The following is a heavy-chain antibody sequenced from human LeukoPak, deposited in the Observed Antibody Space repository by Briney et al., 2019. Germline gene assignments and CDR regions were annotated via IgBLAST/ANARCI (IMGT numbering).Heavy chain of an antibody. CDR2: IDYSGST. CDR3: ARGRSPDY. V-gene: IGHV4-30-4*01. J-gene: IGHJ4*02. CDR1: GGSISSGDYY. Sequence: PSETLSLTRTVSGGSISSGDYYWSWIRQPPGKGLEWIGYIDYSGSTYYNTSLKSRVTISVDTSKNQFSLKLSSLTAADTAVYDCARGRSPDYWGQGTLVTVSS. D-gene: IGHD1-14*01.